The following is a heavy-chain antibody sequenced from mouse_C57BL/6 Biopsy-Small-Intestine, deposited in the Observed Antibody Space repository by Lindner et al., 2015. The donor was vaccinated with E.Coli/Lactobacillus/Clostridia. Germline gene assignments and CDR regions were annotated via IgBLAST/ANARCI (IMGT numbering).Heavy chain of an antibody. CDR3: ARDGSSYLTYWCFDV. V-gene: IGHV1-85*01. CDR2: IYPRDGST. D-gene: IGHD1-1*01. J-gene: IGHJ1*03. Sequence: VQLQESGPELVKPGASVKLSCKASGYTFTSYDINWVKQRPGQGLEWIGWIYPRDGSTKYNEKFKGKATLTVDTSSSTAYMELHSLTSEDSAVYFCARDGSSYLTYWCFDVWGTGTTVTVSS. CDR1: GYTFTSYD.